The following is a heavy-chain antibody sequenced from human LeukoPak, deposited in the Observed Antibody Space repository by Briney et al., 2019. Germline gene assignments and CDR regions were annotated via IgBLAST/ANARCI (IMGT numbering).Heavy chain of an antibody. Sequence: GGSLRLSCTNSGPTFNRDWMGWLRQAPGKGLEWLAHIKPDESRIFYADSVKGRFALSRDNAKNSVHLQMNSLRAEDTAMYFCARLILWETSNAFDIWGQGTMVTVSS. CDR3: ARLILWETSNAFDI. CDR2: IKPDESRI. V-gene: IGHV3-7*03. D-gene: IGHD1-26*01. J-gene: IGHJ3*02. CDR1: GPTFNRDW.